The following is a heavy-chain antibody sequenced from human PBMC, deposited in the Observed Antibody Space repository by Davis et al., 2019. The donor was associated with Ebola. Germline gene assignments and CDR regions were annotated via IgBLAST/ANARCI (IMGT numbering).Heavy chain of an antibody. CDR1: GFTFSSYA. Sequence: PGGSLRLSSAASGFTFSSYAMHWVRQAPGKGLEWVAVISYDGSNKYYADSVKGRFTISRDNSKNTLYLQMNSLRAEDTAVYYCARSYSGYAGGWYFDLWGRGTLVTVSS. D-gene: IGHD5-12*01. V-gene: IGHV3-30-3*01. CDR3: ARSYSGYAGGWYFDL. CDR2: ISYDGSNK. J-gene: IGHJ2*01.